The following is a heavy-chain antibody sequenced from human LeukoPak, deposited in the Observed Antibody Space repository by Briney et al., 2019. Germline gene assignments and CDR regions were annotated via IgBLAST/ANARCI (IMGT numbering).Heavy chain of an antibody. Sequence: GGSLRLSCAASGFTFSSYAMSWVRQAPGKGLEWVSAISGSGGSTYYADSVKGRFTISRDNSKNTLYLQMNSLRAEDTAVYYCASHIVGAGLYFDYWGQGTLVTVSS. CDR1: GFTFSSYA. D-gene: IGHD1-26*01. CDR2: ISGSGGST. CDR3: ASHIVGAGLYFDY. J-gene: IGHJ4*02. V-gene: IGHV3-23*01.